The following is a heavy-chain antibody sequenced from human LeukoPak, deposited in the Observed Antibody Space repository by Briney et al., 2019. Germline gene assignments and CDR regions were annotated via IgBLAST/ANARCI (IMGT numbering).Heavy chain of an antibody. CDR1: GFTFSSYG. Sequence: GGSLRLSCAASGFTFSSYGMHWVRQAPGKGLEWEAVISYDGSNKYYADSVKGRFTISRDNSKNTLYLQMNSLRAEDTAVYYCAKDMAYSSSLAEDYWGQGTLVTVSS. V-gene: IGHV3-30*18. CDR3: AKDMAYSSSLAEDY. D-gene: IGHD6-6*01. CDR2: ISYDGSNK. J-gene: IGHJ4*02.